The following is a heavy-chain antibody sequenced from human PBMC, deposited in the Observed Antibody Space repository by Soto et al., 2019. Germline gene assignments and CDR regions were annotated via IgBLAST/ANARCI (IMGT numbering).Heavy chain of an antibody. CDR1: GFTFSNYA. D-gene: IGHD6-19*01. V-gene: IGHV3-23*01. CDR3: AKRISTGWYYFDH. CDR2: ITGSGDST. Sequence: PGGSLRLSCAASGFTFSNYAMAWVRQAPGEGLEWVSSITGSGDSTFYADSLKGRLTISRDNSKNTLYLQMNSLRAEDAAVYYCAKRISTGWYYFDHWGQGTLVTVSS. J-gene: IGHJ4*02.